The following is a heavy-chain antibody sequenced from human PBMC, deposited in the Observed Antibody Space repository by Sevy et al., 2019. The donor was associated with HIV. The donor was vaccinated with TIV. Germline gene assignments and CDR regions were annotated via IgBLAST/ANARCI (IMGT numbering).Heavy chain of an antibody. CDR3: AREATDYSSSSGSESYYGMDV. V-gene: IGHV1-2*02. D-gene: IGHD6-6*01. Sequence: ASVKVSCKASGYTFTGYYMHWVRQAPGQGLEWMGWINPNSGGTNYAQKFQGRVTMTRDTSISKASMEPSRLLSDETASYYCAREATDYSSSSGSESYYGMDVWGQGTTVTVSS. J-gene: IGHJ6*02. CDR2: INPNSGGT. CDR1: GYTFTGYY.